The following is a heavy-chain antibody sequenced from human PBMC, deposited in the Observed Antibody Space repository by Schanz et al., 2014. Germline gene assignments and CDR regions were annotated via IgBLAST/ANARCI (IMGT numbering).Heavy chain of an antibody. CDR2: IIPSLGLA. J-gene: IGHJ4*02. CDR3: ARGTDTAMEHRPFDY. Sequence: QVQLVQSGAEVKKPGASVKVSCKASGYTFVSYSMHWVRQAPGQGLEWMGRIIPSLGLAKYEQKFQDKVTITADTSTTTAYMELSGLRAEDTAVYYCARGTDTAMEHRPFDYWGQGTLVTVSS. V-gene: IGHV1-69*09. CDR1: GYTFVSYS. D-gene: IGHD5-18*01.